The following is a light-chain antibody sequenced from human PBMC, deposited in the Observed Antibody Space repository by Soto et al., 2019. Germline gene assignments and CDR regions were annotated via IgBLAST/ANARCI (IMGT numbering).Light chain of an antibody. CDR2: KAS. Sequence: DIQMTQSPSTLSASVGDRVTITCRASQSISDWLAWYQQRSGKAPKLLIYKASSLQSGVPPRFSGSGSGTDFSLTISSRTPDDFASYYCQQYNRFPYTFGQGPKLQIK. V-gene: IGKV1-5*03. CDR1: QSISDW. CDR3: QQYNRFPYT. J-gene: IGKJ2*01.